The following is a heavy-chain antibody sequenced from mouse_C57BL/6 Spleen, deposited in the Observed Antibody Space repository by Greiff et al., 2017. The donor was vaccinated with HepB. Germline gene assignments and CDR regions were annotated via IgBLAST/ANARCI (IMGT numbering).Heavy chain of an antibody. CDR1: GYSFTGYF. D-gene: IGHD1-1*01. CDR2: INPYNGDT. Sequence: VQLKESGPELVKPGDSVKISCKASGYSFTGYFMNWVMQSHGKSLEWIGRINPYNGDTFYNQKFKGKATLTVDISSSTAYMELRSLTSEDSAVYYCARDYGSSYGYFDVWGKGTTVTVSS. V-gene: IGHV1-20*01. CDR3: ARDYGSSYGYFDV. J-gene: IGHJ1*03.